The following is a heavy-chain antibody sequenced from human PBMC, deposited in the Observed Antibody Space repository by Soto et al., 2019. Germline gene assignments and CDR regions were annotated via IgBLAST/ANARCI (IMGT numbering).Heavy chain of an antibody. CDR3: APRILRTVFGLVTTTASYFDF. D-gene: IGHD3-3*01. Sequence: QITLNESGPTLVKPTQTLTLTCTFSGFSLTTRGVGVGWIRQSPGKAPEWLALIYWDDDKRYSPSLKSRLTITKDTSKNQVVLTMADLDPADTATYYCAPRILRTVFGLVTTTASYFDFWGQGIPVAVSS. CDR1: GFSLTTRGVG. CDR2: IYWDDDK. J-gene: IGHJ4*02. V-gene: IGHV2-5*02.